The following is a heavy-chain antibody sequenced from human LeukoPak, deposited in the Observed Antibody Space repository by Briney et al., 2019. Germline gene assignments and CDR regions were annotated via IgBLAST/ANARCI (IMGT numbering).Heavy chain of an antibody. J-gene: IGHJ4*02. V-gene: IGHV3-7*03. D-gene: IGHD3-16*02. Sequence: GGSLILSCLASGFSFITYLMSWFRRAPAKGLEGVANIKPDITEKHYMDSVRGRFTISRDNARNSLYLEMNSLRVEDTAAYYCARASVSWLSPYYFDYWGQGMLVTVSS. CDR3: ARASVSWLSPYYFDY. CDR2: IKPDITEK. CDR1: GFSFITYL.